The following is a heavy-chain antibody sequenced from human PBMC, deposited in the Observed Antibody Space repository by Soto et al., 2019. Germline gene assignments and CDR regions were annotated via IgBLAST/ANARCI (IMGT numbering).Heavy chain of an antibody. CDR3: VIEVAGFGH. D-gene: IGHD2-15*01. Sequence: EVQLVESGGGLVQPWGSVRLSCAGSGFTFSVSSMHWVRQAPGKGLEWLGRIRSKANNNATIYSESVRGRFIISRDDSQDTMFLQMSSLRTEDTAMYYCVIEVAGFGHLGQGTLVTVSS. V-gene: IGHV3-73*01. CDR2: IRSKANNNAT. J-gene: IGHJ4*02. CDR1: GFTFSVSS.